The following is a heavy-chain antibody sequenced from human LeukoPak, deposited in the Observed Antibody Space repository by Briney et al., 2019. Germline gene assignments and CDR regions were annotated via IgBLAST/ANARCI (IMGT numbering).Heavy chain of an antibody. D-gene: IGHD3-3*01. CDR2: IYYSGST. CDR3: ARDYYDFWSGQRWFGP. J-gene: IGHJ5*02. Sequence: SETLSLTCTVSGGSISSGGYYWSWIRQHPGKGLEWIGYIYYSGSTNYNSSLKSRVTISVDTSKNQFSLKLSSVTAADTAVYYCARDYYDFWSGQRWFGPWGQGTLVTVSS. CDR1: GGSISSGGYY. V-gene: IGHV4-61*08.